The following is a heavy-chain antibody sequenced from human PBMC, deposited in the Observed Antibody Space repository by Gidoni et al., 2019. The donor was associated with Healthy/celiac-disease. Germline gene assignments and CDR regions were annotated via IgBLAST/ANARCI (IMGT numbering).Heavy chain of an antibody. Sequence: QVQLQESVPGLVKPSETLSLTCAVSAYSIRSGYYWGWIRQPPGKGLEWIGSIYHSGSTYYNPSLKSRVTISVDTSKNQFSLKLSSVTAADTAVYYCARDLSDILTGYYIGSDYWGQGTLVTVSS. V-gene: IGHV4-38-2*02. CDR3: ARDLSDILTGYYIGSDY. CDR1: AYSIRSGYY. J-gene: IGHJ4*02. CDR2: IYHSGST. D-gene: IGHD3-9*01.